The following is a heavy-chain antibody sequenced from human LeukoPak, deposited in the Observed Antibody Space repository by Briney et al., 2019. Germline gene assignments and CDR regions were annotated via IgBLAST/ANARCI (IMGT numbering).Heavy chain of an antibody. Sequence: TGGSLRLACAASGFTFSTYSMNWVRQAPGKGLEWVSSIISSSSYIYYADSVKGRFTISRDNDKTSLYLQMKSLRAEDTAVYYCARDLYCSSTSCSNGYWGQGTLVTVSS. J-gene: IGHJ4*02. CDR1: GFTFSTYS. CDR2: IISSSSYI. CDR3: ARDLYCSSTSCSNGY. D-gene: IGHD2-2*01. V-gene: IGHV3-21*01.